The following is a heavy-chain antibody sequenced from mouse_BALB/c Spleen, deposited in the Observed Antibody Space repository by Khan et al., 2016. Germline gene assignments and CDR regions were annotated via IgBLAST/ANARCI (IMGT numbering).Heavy chain of an antibody. D-gene: IGHD6-1*01. Sequence: EVELVESGGGLVQPGGSLRISCATSGFTLTDYYMSWVRQPPGKALEWLGVIRNKANGYTTEYSTSMKGRFTISRDSPQCILNLQMNTLRTEDCSSLRYRFTISKDNSKSIVLLQMNSLQTEDSATYYCAREQWDAVCDWGQQSSIPV. J-gene: IGHJ4*01. CDR3: RFTISKDNSKSIVLLQMNSLQTEDSATYYCAREQWDAVCD. CDR1: GFTLTDYY. V-gene: IGHV7-3*02. CDR2: IRNKANGYTT.